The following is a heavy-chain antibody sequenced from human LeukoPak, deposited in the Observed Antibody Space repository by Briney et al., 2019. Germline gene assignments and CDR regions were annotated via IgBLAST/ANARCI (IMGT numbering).Heavy chain of an antibody. CDR1: GFTFSSYD. J-gene: IGHJ4*02. Sequence: GGSLRLSCAASGFTFSSYDMHWVRQAPGKGLEWVAVISSDGSNKYYADPVKGRFTISRDHSKNSLFLQMNSLTAEDTAVYYCTRATAGFDYWGQGTLVTVSS. CDR2: ISSDGSNK. D-gene: IGHD6-25*01. CDR3: TRATAGFDY. V-gene: IGHV3-30*04.